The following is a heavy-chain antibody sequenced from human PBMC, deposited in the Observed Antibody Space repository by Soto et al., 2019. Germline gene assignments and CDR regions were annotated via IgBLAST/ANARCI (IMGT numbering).Heavy chain of an antibody. D-gene: IGHD3-9*01. J-gene: IGHJ4*02. CDR2: IKPDGSEK. CDR3: SYGVRYFDWLVGNDY. V-gene: IGHV3-7*03. CDR1: GFTFSSYW. Sequence: GGSLRLSCAASGFTFSSYWMSWVRQTPGKGLEWVGNIKPDGSEKSYVDSVKGRFTISRDNSKNTLYLQMNSLRAEDTAVYYCSYGVRYFDWLVGNDYWGQGTPVTVSS.